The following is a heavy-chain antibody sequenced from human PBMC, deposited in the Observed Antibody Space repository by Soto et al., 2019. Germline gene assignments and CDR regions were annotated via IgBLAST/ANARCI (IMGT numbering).Heavy chain of an antibody. V-gene: IGHV1-18*01. D-gene: IGHD3-22*01. CDR2: ISAYNGNT. CDR3: ARGELSGYPLRGDAFDI. CDR1: GYTFTSYG. J-gene: IGHJ3*02. Sequence: AASVKVSCKASGYTFTSYGISWVRQAPGQGLEWMGWISAYNGNTNYAQKLQGRVTMTTDTSTSTAYMELRSLRSDDTAVYYCARGELSGYPLRGDAFDIWGQGTMVTVSS.